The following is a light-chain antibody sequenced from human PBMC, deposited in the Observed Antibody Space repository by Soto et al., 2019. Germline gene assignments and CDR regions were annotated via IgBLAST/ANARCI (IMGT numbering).Light chain of an antibody. CDR1: SSDVGGYNY. J-gene: IGLJ3*02. V-gene: IGLV2-11*01. Sequence: QSALTQPRSVSGSPGQSVAISCTGTSSDVGGYNYVSWYQHHPGKGPEILIYDVNKRPSGVPDRFSGSKSGNTASLTISGLQAEDEADYYCCSYAGRYSSVVFGGGTKLTVL. CDR2: DVN. CDR3: CSYAGRYSSVV.